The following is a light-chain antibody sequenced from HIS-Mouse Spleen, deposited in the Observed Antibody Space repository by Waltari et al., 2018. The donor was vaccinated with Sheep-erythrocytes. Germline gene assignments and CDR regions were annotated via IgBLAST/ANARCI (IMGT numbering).Light chain of an antibody. CDR1: QGLLHSNGYNY. V-gene: IGKV2-28*01. CDR3: MQALQTPWT. J-gene: IGKJ1*01. Sequence: DIVMTQSPLSLPVTPGEPASISCRSSQGLLHSNGYNYWDWYLQKPGQSPQLLIYLGSNRASGVPDRFSGSGSGTDFTLKISRVEAEDVGVYYCMQALQTPWTFGQGTKVEIK. CDR2: LGS.